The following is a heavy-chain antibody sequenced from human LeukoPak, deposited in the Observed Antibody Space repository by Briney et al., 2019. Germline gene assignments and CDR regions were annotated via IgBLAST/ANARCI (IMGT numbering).Heavy chain of an antibody. CDR1: GYTFVNFG. J-gene: IGHJ6*03. D-gene: IGHD3/OR15-3a*01. Sequence: ASVKVSCKASGYTFVNFGLIWVRQAPGQGLEWMGWISPENGDTNYAQNFQDRVTMTTDTSTNTAYMELRSLTSDDTAVYFCARVFGYYYFYMDVWSEGTTVIISS. CDR3: ARVFGYYYFYMDV. CDR2: ISPENGDT. V-gene: IGHV1-18*01.